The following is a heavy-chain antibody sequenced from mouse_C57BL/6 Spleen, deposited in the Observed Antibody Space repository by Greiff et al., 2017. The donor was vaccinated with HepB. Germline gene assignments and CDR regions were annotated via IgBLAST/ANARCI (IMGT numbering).Heavy chain of an antibody. CDR2: ISSGGDYI. CDR3: TRVYYDYDSHAMDY. V-gene: IGHV5-9-1*02. CDR1: GFTFSSYA. J-gene: IGHJ4*01. D-gene: IGHD2-4*01. Sequence: EVKVVESGEGLVKPGGSLKLSCAASGFTFSSYAMSWVRQTPEKRLEWVAYISSGGDYIYYADTVKGRFTISRDNARNTLYLQMSSLKSEDTAMYYCTRVYYDYDSHAMDYWGQGTSVTVSS.